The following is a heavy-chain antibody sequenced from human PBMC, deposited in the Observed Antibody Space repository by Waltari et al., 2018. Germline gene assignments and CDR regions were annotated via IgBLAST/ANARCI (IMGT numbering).Heavy chain of an antibody. CDR3: ARGVRLVAATPFSWFDP. CDR2: IYYSGSS. V-gene: IGHV4-39*07. D-gene: IGHD2-15*01. J-gene: IGHJ5*02. CDR1: GGSISSSSYY. Sequence: QLQLQESGPGLVKPSETLSLTCTVSGGSISSSSYYWGWIRQPPGKGLEWIGSIYYSGSSYYNPSLKSRVTISVDTSKNQFSLKLSSVTAADTAVYYCARGVRLVAATPFSWFDPWGQGTLVTVSS.